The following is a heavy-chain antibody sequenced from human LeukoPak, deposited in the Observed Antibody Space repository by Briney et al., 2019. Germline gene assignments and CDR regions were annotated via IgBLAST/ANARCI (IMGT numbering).Heavy chain of an antibody. CDR1: GGSISSSSYY. Sequence: SETLSLTCTVSGGSISSSSYYWGWIRQPPGRGLEWIGSFYYSGSTYYNPSLRSRVTISVDTSKNQFSLRLSSVTATDTAVYYCARGVDYDILTGSPRFDYWGQGTLVTVSS. D-gene: IGHD3-9*01. CDR3: ARGVDYDILTGSPRFDY. V-gene: IGHV4-39*01. CDR2: FYYSGST. J-gene: IGHJ4*02.